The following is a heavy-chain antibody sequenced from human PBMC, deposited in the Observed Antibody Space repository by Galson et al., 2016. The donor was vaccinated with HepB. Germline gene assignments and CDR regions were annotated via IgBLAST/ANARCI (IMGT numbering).Heavy chain of an antibody. CDR2: IHSDSSYI. J-gene: IGHJ3*02. D-gene: IGHD3-10*01. CDR1: GLPFSTYS. CDR3: VRDSHFGAFDI. V-gene: IGHV3-21*01. Sequence: SLRLSCAASGLPFSTYSMNWVRQAPGKGLEWVSYIHSDSSYIYYADSVNGRFTISRDNAKNSLSLRMNSLRAEDTAGYYCVRDSHFGAFDIWGQGAIVTVSS.